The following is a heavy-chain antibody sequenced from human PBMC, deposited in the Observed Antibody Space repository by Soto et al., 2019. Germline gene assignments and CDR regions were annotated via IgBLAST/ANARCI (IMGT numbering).Heavy chain of an antibody. J-gene: IGHJ5*02. V-gene: IGHV4-34*01. CDR2: INHSGST. CDR1: GGSFSGYY. D-gene: IGHD6-19*01. CDR3: ARGSPQWLVHLGAWFDP. Sequence: QVQLQQWGAGLLKPSETLSLTCAVYGGSFSGYYWSWIRQPPGKGLEWIGEINHSGSTNYNPSLKSRVTISGDTSKNQFSLKLSSVTAADTAVYYCARGSPQWLVHLGAWFDPWGQGTLVTVSS.